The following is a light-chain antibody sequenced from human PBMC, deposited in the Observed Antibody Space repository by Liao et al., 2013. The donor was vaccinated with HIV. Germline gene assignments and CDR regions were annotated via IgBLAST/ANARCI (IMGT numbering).Light chain of an antibody. CDR1: TLGDKY. CDR3: YSAADNSVV. Sequence: SYELTQPPSVSVSPGQTASITCSGDTLGDKYACWYQQRPGQSPVLVIYQDTKRPSGIPERFSGSSSGTTVTLTISGAQVEDEADYYCYSAADNSVVFGGGTKLTVL. V-gene: IGLV3-1*01. CDR2: QDT. J-gene: IGLJ2*01.